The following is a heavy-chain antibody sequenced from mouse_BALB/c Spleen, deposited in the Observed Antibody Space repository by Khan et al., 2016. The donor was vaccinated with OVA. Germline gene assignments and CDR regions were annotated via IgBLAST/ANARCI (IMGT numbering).Heavy chain of an antibody. Sequence: VQLQEPGPELVRPGASVKMSCKASGYTFTNYWMHWVKQRPGQGLEWIGMIDPSNSQTRSDQKFRDKATLNVDNSSNTAYMQLSSLTSEDSAVYYCARYGGGYYFDYWGQGTTLTVSS. CDR1: GYTFTNYW. J-gene: IGHJ2*01. D-gene: IGHD1-1*01. CDR2: IDPSNSQT. V-gene: IGHV1S127*01. CDR3: ARYGGGYYFDY.